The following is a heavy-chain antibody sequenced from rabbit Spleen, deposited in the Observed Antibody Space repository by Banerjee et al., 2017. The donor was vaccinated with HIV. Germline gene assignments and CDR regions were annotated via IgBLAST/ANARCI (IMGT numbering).Heavy chain of an antibody. D-gene: IGHD8-1*01. Sequence: QQLVESGGGLVQPGGSLTLTCTASGVSFSGSSYMCWVRQAPGKGLEWIACIEAGSSGFTYFASWAKGRFTISKTSSTTVTLQMTSLTAADTATYFCARDTGSSFSSYGMDLWGPGTLVTVS. V-gene: IGHV1S40*01. CDR1: GVSFSGSSY. CDR2: IEAGSSGFT. J-gene: IGHJ6*01. CDR3: ARDTGSSFSSYGMDL.